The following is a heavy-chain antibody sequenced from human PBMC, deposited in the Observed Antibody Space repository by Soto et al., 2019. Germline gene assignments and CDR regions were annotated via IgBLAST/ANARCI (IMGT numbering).Heavy chain of an antibody. CDR1: GFTFSSYG. V-gene: IGHV3-30*18. CDR2: ISYDGSNK. CDR3: AEDQRYGMDTRYYYYGMDV. Sequence: GGSLRLSCAASGFTFSSYGMHWVRQAPGKGLEWVAVISYDGSNKYYADSVKGRFTISRDNSKNTLYLQMNSLRAEDTAVYYCAEDQRYGMDTRYYYYGMDVWGQGTTVTVSS. J-gene: IGHJ6*02. D-gene: IGHD2-15*01.